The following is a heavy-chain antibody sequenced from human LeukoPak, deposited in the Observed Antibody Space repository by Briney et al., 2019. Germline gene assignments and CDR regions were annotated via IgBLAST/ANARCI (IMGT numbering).Heavy chain of an antibody. J-gene: IGHJ4*02. CDR3: ASFAVAGTDHFDY. Sequence: SETLSPTCTVSGGSISSYYWSWIRQPPGKGLEWIGYIYYSGSTNYNPSLKSRVTISVDTSKNQFSLKLSSVTAADTAVYYCASFAVAGTDHFDYWGQGTLVTVSS. V-gene: IGHV4-59*08. CDR2: IYYSGST. D-gene: IGHD6-19*01. CDR1: GGSISSYY.